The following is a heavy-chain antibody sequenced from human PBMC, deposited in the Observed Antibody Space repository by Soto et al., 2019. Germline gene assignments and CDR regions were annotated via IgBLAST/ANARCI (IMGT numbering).Heavy chain of an antibody. CDR2: IIPAIGKP. CDR1: GGIFSNDP. Sequence: QVQLVQSGAEMKKPGSSVKVSCKASGGIFSNDPISWVRQAPGQGLEWMGGIIPAIGKPDYAQKYQDRVTIAADESTSTAYMELTNLVSQDTAVYYCATGAWELPHFWGQGTLVTVSS. D-gene: IGHD1-7*01. J-gene: IGHJ4*02. V-gene: IGHV1-69*01. CDR3: ATGAWELPHF.